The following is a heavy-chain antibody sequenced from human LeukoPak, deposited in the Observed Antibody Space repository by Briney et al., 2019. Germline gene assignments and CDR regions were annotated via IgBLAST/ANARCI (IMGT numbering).Heavy chain of an antibody. J-gene: IGHJ4*02. D-gene: IGHD2-2*01. CDR3: AFTGRERYCSSTSCYSGYY. Sequence: PGGSLRLSCAASGFTFSDYYMSWIRQVPGKGLEWVSYISSSGSTIYYADSVKGRFTISRDNSKNTLYLQMNSLRAEDTAVYYCAFTGRERYCSSTSCYSGYYWGQGTLVTVSS. CDR1: GFTFSDYY. CDR2: ISSSGSTI. V-gene: IGHV3-11*01.